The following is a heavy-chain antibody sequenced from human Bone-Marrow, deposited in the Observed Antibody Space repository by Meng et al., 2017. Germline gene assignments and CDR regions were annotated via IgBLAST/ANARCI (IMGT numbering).Heavy chain of an antibody. Sequence: GGSLRLSCAASGFTFSSYAMSWVRQAPGKGLEWVANIKQDGSEKYYVDSVKGRFTISRDNAKNSLYLQMNSLRAEDTAVYYCATTFGRIRFLYYYYYGMDVWGQGTTVTVSS. CDR3: ATTFGRIRFLYYYYYGMDV. V-gene: IGHV3-7*01. J-gene: IGHJ6*02. CDR1: GFTFSSYA. CDR2: IKQDGSEK. D-gene: IGHD3-3*01.